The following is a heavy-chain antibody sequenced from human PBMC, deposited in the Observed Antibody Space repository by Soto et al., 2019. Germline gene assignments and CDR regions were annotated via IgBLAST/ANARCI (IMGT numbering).Heavy chain of an antibody. CDR1: GFTFSSYG. D-gene: IGHD3-10*01. CDR3: AKSPRGVATLDY. Sequence: GGSLRLSCAASGFTFSSYGMHWVRQAPGKGLEWVAVISYDGSNKYYADSVKGRFTISRDNSKNTLYLQMNSLRAEDTAVYYCAKSPRGVATLDYWGQGTLVTVSS. V-gene: IGHV3-30*18. J-gene: IGHJ4*02. CDR2: ISYDGSNK.